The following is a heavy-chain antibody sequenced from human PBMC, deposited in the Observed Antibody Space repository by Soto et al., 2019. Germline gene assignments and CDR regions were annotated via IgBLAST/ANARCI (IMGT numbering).Heavy chain of an antibody. Sequence: VLLLESGGGLVQPGGSLRLSCAASGFTFSNYAVTWVRQAPGKGLEWVSTISGSGGSTYYADSVKGRFTISRDNSKNTLYLQRNSLRAEDTAVYYCAKDQGSSWYEIDYWGQGTLVTVSS. V-gene: IGHV3-23*01. CDR2: ISGSGGST. CDR1: GFTFSNYA. D-gene: IGHD6-13*01. CDR3: AKDQGSSWYEIDY. J-gene: IGHJ4*02.